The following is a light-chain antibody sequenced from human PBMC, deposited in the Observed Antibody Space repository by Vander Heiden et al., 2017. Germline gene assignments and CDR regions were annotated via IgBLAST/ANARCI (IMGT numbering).Light chain of an antibody. CDR2: WAS. CDR3: QQYYSTPPT. V-gene: IGKV4-1*01. Sequence: RATINFKSSQSVLYSSNNKNYLPWYQQKPGEPPKLLIYWASTRESGVPNRFSGSGSGTDVSLPISSLQTADVQVYYCQQYYSTPPTFGGGTKVEIK. J-gene: IGKJ4*01. CDR1: QSVLYSSNNKNY.